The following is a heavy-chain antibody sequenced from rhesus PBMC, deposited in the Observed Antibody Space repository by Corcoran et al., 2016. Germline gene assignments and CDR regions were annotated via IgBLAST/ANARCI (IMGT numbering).Heavy chain of an antibody. CDR2: ISGSRGAT. Sequence: QVQLQESGPGLVKPSETLSLTCAVSGYSISSGYYWGWIRQPPGKGLEYIGYISGSRGATYYTPSLKSRVTSSKDTSKTQFSLKLSSVTAADTAVYYCARDDHWYNRFDVWGAGVLVTVSS. CDR1: GYSISSGYY. J-gene: IGHJ5-1*01. V-gene: IGHV4-99*02. CDR3: ARDDHWYNRFDV.